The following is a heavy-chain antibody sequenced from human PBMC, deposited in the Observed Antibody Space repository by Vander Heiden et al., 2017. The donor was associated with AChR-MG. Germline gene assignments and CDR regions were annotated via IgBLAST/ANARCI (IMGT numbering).Heavy chain of an antibody. Sequence: QVQLQESGPGLVKPSETLSLTCTVSGGSVSSGSYYWSWIRQPPGKGREWIGYIYYSGSTNYNPSLKCRVTISVDTSKNQFSLKLSSVTAADTAVYYCARSLMITFGGVYGMDVWVQGPTVTVSS. CDR3: ARSLMITFGGVYGMDV. CDR1: GGSVSSGSYY. D-gene: IGHD3-16*01. CDR2: IYYSGST. J-gene: IGHJ6*02. V-gene: IGHV4-61*01.